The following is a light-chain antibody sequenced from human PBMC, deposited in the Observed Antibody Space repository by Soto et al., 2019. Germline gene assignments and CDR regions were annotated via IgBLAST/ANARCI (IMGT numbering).Light chain of an antibody. CDR1: DSYVGGYNY. Sequence: QSVLTQPASVSGSPGQSITISCTGTDSYVGGYNYVSWYQQHPDKAPKLMIYGFYNRPSGVSNRFSGSKSGNTASLTISGLQAEDEADYYCSSFTNNNTPHVVFGGGTKVTVL. V-gene: IGLV2-14*01. CDR3: SSFTNNNTPHVV. CDR2: GFY. J-gene: IGLJ2*01.